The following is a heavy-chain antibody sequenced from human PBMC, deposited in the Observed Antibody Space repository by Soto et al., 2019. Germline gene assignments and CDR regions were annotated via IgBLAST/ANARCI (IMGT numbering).Heavy chain of an antibody. D-gene: IGHD5-12*01. J-gene: IGHJ4*02. CDR3: ARDPVRWLPFPPDY. CDR1: GFTFSSYG. V-gene: IGHV3-33*01. Sequence: QVQLVESGGGVVQPGRSLRLSCAASGFTFSSYGMHWVRQAPGKGLEWVAVIWYDGSNKYYADSVKGRFTISRDNSKNTLYLQMNSLRAEDTAVYYCARDPVRWLPFPPDYWGQGTLVTVSS. CDR2: IWYDGSNK.